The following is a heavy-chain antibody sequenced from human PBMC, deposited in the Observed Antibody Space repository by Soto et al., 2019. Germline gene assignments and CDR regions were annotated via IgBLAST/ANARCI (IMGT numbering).Heavy chain of an antibody. D-gene: IGHD5-12*01. CDR1: GVSLRNYY. V-gene: IGHV1-46*01. CDR3: ARDGSAADETWWLDP. CDR2: INPNGDNT. J-gene: IGHJ5*02. Sequence: QAQLVQSGTEVREPGASVRVSCKASGVSLRNYYAHWVRQAPGQGLEWMGMINPNGDNTLCAERFQGRLTMTRDTSTSSLFMELSSLRFEDTAVYYCARDGSAADETWWLDPWGQGTLVTVSS.